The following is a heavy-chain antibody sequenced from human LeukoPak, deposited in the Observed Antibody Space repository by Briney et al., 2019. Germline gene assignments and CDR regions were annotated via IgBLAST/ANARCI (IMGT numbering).Heavy chain of an antibody. Sequence: GGSLRLSCAASGFTFSDYYVSWIRQAPGKGLEWVSYISHRGSSTYYADSVKGRFTISRDNAKNSLYLQMNNLRAEDTAVYYCGSGYYFDYWGQGTLVTVSS. CDR1: GFTFSDYY. J-gene: IGHJ4*02. V-gene: IGHV3-11*04. CDR3: GSGYYFDY. D-gene: IGHD3-22*01. CDR2: ISHRGSST.